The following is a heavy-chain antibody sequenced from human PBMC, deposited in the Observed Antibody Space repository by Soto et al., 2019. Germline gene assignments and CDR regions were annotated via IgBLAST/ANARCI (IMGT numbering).Heavy chain of an antibody. CDR2: ISSNGGST. J-gene: IGHJ4*02. CDR3: ARTGSSGSFDY. D-gene: IGHD3-22*01. V-gene: IGHV3-64*01. Sequence: GGSLRLSCAASGFTFSSYAMHWVRQAPGKGLEYVSAISSNGGSTYYANSVKGRFTISRDNSKNTLYLQMGSLRAEDMAVYYCARTGSSGSFDYWGQGTLVTVSS. CDR1: GFTFSSYA.